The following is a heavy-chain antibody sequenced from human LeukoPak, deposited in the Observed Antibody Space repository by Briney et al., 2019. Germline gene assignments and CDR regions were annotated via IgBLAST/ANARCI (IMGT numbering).Heavy chain of an antibody. V-gene: IGHV1-69*05. D-gene: IGHD2-15*01. CDR2: IIPIFGTA. CDR3: ASYVVVVAATGAYDI. CDR1: GGTFSSYA. J-gene: IGHJ3*02. Sequence: SVKVSCKASGGTFSSYAISWVRQAPGQGLEWMGRIIPIFGTANYAQKFQGRVTITTDESTSTAYMELSSLRSEDTAVYYCASYVVVVAATGAYDIWGQGTMATVSS.